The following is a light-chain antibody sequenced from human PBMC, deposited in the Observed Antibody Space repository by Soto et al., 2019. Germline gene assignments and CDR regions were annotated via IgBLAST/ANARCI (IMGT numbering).Light chain of an antibody. V-gene: IGKV3-20*01. CDR1: QSVSSY. Sequence: EIVLTQSPATLSLSPGERATLFCRASQSVSSYLLWYQQKPGQAPRLLIYDASNRATGIPARFSGSESGTDFTLTISRLEPEDFAVYYCQQYGSSPWTFGQGTKVDIK. CDR3: QQYGSSPWT. J-gene: IGKJ1*01. CDR2: DAS.